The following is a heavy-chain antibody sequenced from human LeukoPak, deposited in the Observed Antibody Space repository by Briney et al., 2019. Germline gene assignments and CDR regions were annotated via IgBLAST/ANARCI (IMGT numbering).Heavy chain of an antibody. J-gene: IGHJ6*04. D-gene: IGHD3-10*01. CDR2: ISYDGSNK. Sequence: GRSLRLSCAASGFTFSSYGMHWVRQAPGKGLEWVSVISYDGSNKYYADSVKGRFTISRDNSKNTLYLQMNSLRAEDTAVYYCAKDFSMVRGVSPLYYYYGMDVRGKGTTVTVSS. V-gene: IGHV3-30*18. CDR3: AKDFSMVRGVSPLYYYYGMDV. CDR1: GFTFSSYG.